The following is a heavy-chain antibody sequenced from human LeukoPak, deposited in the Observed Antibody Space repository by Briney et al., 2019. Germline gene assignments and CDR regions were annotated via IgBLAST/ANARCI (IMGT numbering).Heavy chain of an antibody. J-gene: IGHJ4*02. CDR3: VKEGVEYSYSYGDY. CDR2: ISYDGGDK. Sequence: GGSLRLSCAASGFTFSSYWMSWVRQAPGKGLEWVALISYDGGDKYYAESMKGRITISRDNAENTLYLQMNNLRPDDTAFYFCVKEGVEYSYSYGDYWGQGTLVTVSS. D-gene: IGHD3-16*01. CDR1: GFTFSSYW. V-gene: IGHV3-30*18.